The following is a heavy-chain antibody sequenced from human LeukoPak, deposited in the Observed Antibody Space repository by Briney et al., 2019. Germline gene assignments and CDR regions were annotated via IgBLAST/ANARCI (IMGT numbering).Heavy chain of an antibody. CDR1: GGTFSSYA. V-gene: IGHV1-69*13. CDR2: IIPIFGTA. Sequence: ASVKVSCKASGGTFSSYAISWVRQAPGQGLEWMGGIIPIFGTANYVQKFQGRVTITADESTSTAYMELSSLRPEDTAVYYCARDPELPYPRGDYWGQGTLVTVSS. J-gene: IGHJ4*02. CDR3: ARDPELPYPRGDY. D-gene: IGHD3-10*01.